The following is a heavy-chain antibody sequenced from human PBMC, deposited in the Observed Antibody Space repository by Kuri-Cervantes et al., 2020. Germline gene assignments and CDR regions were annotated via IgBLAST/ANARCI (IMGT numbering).Heavy chain of an antibody. CDR2: ISSSGSTI. CDR3: ATEGTSHSIGAADGVFDY. V-gene: IGHV3-11*01. J-gene: IGHJ4*02. D-gene: IGHD1-14*01. Sequence: GESLKISCAASGLTFSDYYMSWIRQAPGKGLEWVSYISSSGSTIYYADSVKGRFTISRDNAKNSLYLQMNSLRSDDTAMYYCATEGTSHSIGAADGVFDYWGQGTLVTVSS. CDR1: GLTFSDYY.